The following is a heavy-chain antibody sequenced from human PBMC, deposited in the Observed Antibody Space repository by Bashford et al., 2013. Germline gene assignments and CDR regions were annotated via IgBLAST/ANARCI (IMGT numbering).Heavy chain of an antibody. D-gene: IGHD5-24*01. V-gene: IGHV1-58*02. CDR2: IVVGSGNT. CDR1: GFTFTSSA. CDR3: AAPRDGYALDLDY. J-gene: IGHJ4*02. Sequence: SVKVSCKASGFTFTSSAMQWVRQARGQRLEWIGWIVVGSGNTNYAQKFQERVTITRDMSTSTAYMELSSLRSEDTAVYYCAAPRDGYALDLDYVGPGNPGHRLL.